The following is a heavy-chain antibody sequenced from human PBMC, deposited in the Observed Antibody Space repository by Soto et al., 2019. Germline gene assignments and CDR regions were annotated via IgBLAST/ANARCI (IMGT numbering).Heavy chain of an antibody. D-gene: IGHD3-22*01. Sequence: ASVKVSCKASGYTFTNYAIHWVRQAPGQGHEWMRWISAYNGNTIYAQKLQGRVTMTTYSSTCTAYMELRSLRSDDTALYYCARGLDRSGYLGDAFDIWGQGTMITVSS. V-gene: IGHV1-18*01. CDR1: GYTFTNYA. J-gene: IGHJ3*02. CDR3: ARGLDRSGYLGDAFDI. CDR2: ISAYNGNT.